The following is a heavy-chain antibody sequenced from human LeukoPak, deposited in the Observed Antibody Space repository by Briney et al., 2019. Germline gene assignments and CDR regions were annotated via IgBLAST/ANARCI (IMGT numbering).Heavy chain of an antibody. CDR2: IYYSGST. CDR3: ARRAWSSGWFYFDY. CDR1: GGSISSYY. D-gene: IGHD6-19*01. J-gene: IGHJ4*02. Sequence: SETLSLTCTVSGGSISSYYWSWIRQPPGKGLEWIGYIYYSGSTNYNPSLKSRVTISVDASKNQFSLKLSSVTAADTAVYCCARRAWSSGWFYFDYWGQGTLVTVSS. V-gene: IGHV4-59*08.